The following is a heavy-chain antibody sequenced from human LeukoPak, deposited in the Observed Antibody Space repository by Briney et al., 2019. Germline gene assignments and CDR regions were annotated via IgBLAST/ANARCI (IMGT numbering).Heavy chain of an antibody. D-gene: IGHD5-18*01. J-gene: IGHJ4*02. Sequence: GESLKISCKGSGYNFSTYWIGWVRQLPGKGLEWMGIIYPGDSDTRYSPSFQGQVTISADKTISTAYLQRSSLKASDTAMYYCARPRTRGYNYGLIYWGQGTLVTVSS. CDR2: IYPGDSDT. CDR1: GYNFSTYW. V-gene: IGHV5-51*01. CDR3: ARPRTRGYNYGLIY.